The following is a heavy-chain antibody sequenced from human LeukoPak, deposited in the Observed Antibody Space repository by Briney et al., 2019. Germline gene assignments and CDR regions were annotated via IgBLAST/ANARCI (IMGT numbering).Heavy chain of an antibody. D-gene: IGHD1-7*01. Sequence: GASVKVSCKVSGYTLTELSMHWVRQAPGKGLEWMGGFDPEDGETIYAQTFQGRVTMTEDTSTDTAYMELSRLRSEDTAVYYCATASGTTVRYWGQGTLVTVSS. CDR1: GYTLTELS. J-gene: IGHJ4*02. CDR2: FDPEDGET. V-gene: IGHV1-24*01. CDR3: ATASGTTVRY.